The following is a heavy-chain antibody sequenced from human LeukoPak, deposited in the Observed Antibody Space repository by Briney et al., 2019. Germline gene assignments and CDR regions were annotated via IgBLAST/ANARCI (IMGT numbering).Heavy chain of an antibody. CDR2: ISSSGSTI. J-gene: IGHJ4*02. V-gene: IGHV3-11*01. D-gene: IGHD2-15*01. CDR1: GFTFSDYY. CDR3: AKAPVTSCRGAFCYPFDY. Sequence: PGGSLRLSCAASGFTFSDYYMSWIRQAPGKGLEWVSYISSSGSTIYYAASVKGRFTISRDNAKNSLYLQMNSLRAEDAAVYYCAKAPVTSCRGAFCYPFDYWGQGTLVTVSS.